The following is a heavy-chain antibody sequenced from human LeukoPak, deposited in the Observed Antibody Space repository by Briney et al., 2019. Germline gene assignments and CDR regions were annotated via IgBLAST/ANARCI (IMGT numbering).Heavy chain of an antibody. CDR1: GDSFSSGGYY. CDR2: IYYTGNT. V-gene: IGHV4-31*03. D-gene: IGHD3-22*01. Sequence: SETLSLTCSVSGDSFSSGGYYWSWIRQHPGKGLEWLGYIYYTGNTYCNPSLKSRVTMSADTSKNQFSLKLSSVTAADTAVYYCAGYFESWFDPWGRGTLVTVSS. CDR3: AGYFESWFDP. J-gene: IGHJ5*02.